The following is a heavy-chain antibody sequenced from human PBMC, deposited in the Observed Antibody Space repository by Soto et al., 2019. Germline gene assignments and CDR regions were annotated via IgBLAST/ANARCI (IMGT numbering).Heavy chain of an antibody. Sequence: TLSLTCTVSGGSISSGGYYWSWIRQHPGKGLEWIGYTYYSGSTYYNPSLKSRVTISVDTSKNQFSLKLSSVTAADTAVYYCARVDILTGYPHYFDYWGQGTLVTVSS. D-gene: IGHD3-9*01. CDR1: GGSISSGGYY. CDR3: ARVDILTGYPHYFDY. CDR2: TYYSGST. V-gene: IGHV4-31*03. J-gene: IGHJ4*02.